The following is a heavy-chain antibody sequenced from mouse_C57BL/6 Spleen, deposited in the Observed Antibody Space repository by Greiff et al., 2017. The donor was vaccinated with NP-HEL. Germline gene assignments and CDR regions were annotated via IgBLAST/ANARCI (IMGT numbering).Heavy chain of an antibody. D-gene: IGHD6-2*01. CDR2: INPYNGDT. Sequence: EVQLQQSGPELVKPGDSVKISCKASGYSFTGYFMNWVMQSHGKSLEWIGRINPYNGDTFYNQKFKGKATLTVDKSSSTAHMELRSLTSEDSAVYYCARGGSLYWYFDVWGTGTTVTVSS. V-gene: IGHV1-20*01. CDR1: GYSFTGYF. CDR3: ARGGSLYWYFDV. J-gene: IGHJ1*03.